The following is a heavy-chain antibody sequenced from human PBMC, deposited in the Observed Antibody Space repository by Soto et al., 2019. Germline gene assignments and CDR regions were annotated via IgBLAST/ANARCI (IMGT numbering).Heavy chain of an antibody. D-gene: IGHD1-26*01. J-gene: IGHJ4*02. CDR3: ARDRASGSFDY. V-gene: IGHV7-4-1*01. Sequence: QVPVGQSWSGSIQAGASGEVSCKGSGYKFNSHSIKWLRQAPGQGLEWMGWINPNTGNPTYEQGFTGRFVFSVDTSVSTVYLQIFSLKADDSAVYYCARDRASGSFDYWGQGTLVTVSS. CDR1: GYKFNSHS. CDR2: INPNTGNP.